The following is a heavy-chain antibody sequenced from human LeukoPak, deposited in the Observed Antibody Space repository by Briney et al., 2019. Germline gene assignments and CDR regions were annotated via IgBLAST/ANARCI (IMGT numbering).Heavy chain of an antibody. CDR2: ISGSGDKT. V-gene: IGHV3-23*01. CDR1: GFAFRTYA. Sequence: GGSLRLSCAASGFAFRTYAMSWVRQAPGKGLEGVSAISGSGDKTFYADSVKGRFTMSRDEAKNSLHLQMNSLRDEDTAVYYCTRRFDSWGQGVLVTVYS. J-gene: IGHJ4*02. CDR3: TRRFDS.